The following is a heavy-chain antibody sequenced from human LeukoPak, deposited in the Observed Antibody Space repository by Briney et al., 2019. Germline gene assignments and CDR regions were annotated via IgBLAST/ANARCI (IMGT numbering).Heavy chain of an antibody. CDR2: ISSSSSTI. V-gene: IGHV3-48*04. J-gene: IGHJ4*02. D-gene: IGHD2-2*01. CDR3: ARALERDIVLVPAANDY. CDR1: GFTFSSYS. Sequence: GGSLRLSCAVSGFTFSSYSMNWVRQAPGKGLEWVSYISSSSSTIYYADSVKGRFTISRDNAKNSLYLHMNSLRAEDTAVYYCARALERDIVLVPAANDYWGQGTLVTVSS.